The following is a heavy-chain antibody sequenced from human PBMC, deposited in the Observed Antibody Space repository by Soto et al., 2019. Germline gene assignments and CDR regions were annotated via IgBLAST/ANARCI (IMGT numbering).Heavy chain of an antibody. CDR1: GFTFSSYI. CDR2: ISSSSSYI. CDR3: ARDLAWFGESVNWFDP. D-gene: IGHD3-10*01. J-gene: IGHJ5*02. V-gene: IGHV3-21*01. Sequence: GGSLRLSCAASGFTFSSYIMNWVRQSPGKGLEWVSSISSSSSYIYYADSVKGRFTISRDNAKNSLYLQMNSLRAEDTAVYYCARDLAWFGESVNWFDPWGQGTLVTVSS.